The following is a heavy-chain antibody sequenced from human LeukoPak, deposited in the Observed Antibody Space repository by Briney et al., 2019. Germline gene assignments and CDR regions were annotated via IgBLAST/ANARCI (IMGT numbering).Heavy chain of an antibody. D-gene: IGHD1-1*01. Sequence: GGSLRLSCAASGFTFSKAWTNWVRQAPGKGLEWVARIKTKSQGGTTDYAAPVKGRFAISRDDSENRVYLQMNSLKSEDTAVYYCAVGLGKTDTGYWGQGTLVTVSS. CDR2: IKTKSQGGTT. CDR3: AVGLGKTDTGY. V-gene: IGHV3-15*05. J-gene: IGHJ4*02. CDR1: GFTFSKAW.